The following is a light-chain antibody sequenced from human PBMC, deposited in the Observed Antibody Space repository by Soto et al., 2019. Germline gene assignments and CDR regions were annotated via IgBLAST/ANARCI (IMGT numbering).Light chain of an antibody. Sequence: IQMTQFPSGLCASVDEMVAIAFRDSQNVNNWLAWYQHKPGKAPPLLIYDASVLETGVPSRFSGSGSGTEFTLAISGLQSDDFATYSCQPYNTYWTFGPGTKVDIK. V-gene: IGKV1-5*01. J-gene: IGKJ1*01. CDR1: QNVNNW. CDR2: DAS. CDR3: QPYNTYWT.